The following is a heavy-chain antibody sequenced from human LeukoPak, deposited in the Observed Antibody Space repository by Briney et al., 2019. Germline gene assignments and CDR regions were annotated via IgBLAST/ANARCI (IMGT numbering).Heavy chain of an antibody. CDR3: ARGGSVVPAAIDYYYYYYMDV. Sequence: GGSLRLSCAASGFTFDDYGMSWVRQAPGKGLEWVSGINWNGDITGYADSVKGRLTIYRDNAKNSLYVQMNSLRVEDTALYYCARGGSVVPAAIDYYYYYYMDVWGKGTTVTVSS. D-gene: IGHD2-2*01. CDR1: GFTFDDYG. CDR2: INWNGDIT. J-gene: IGHJ6*03. V-gene: IGHV3-20*04.